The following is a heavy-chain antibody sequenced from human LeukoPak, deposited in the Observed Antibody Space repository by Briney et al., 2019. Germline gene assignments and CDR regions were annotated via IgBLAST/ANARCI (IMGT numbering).Heavy chain of an antibody. CDR1: GYTFTIYY. CDR2: INPNSGGT. Sequence: ASVNVSCKASGYTFTIYYMHWVRQAPGQGLEWMGWINPNSGGTNYAQKFQGRVTMTRDTSISTAYMELRSLRSDDTAVYYCARVHAPTMIVVVITGGWFDPWGQGTLVTVSS. D-gene: IGHD3-22*01. V-gene: IGHV1-2*02. CDR3: ARVHAPTMIVVVITGGWFDP. J-gene: IGHJ5*02.